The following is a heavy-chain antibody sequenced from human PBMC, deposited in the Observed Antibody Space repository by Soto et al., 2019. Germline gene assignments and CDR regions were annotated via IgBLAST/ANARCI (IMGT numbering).Heavy chain of an antibody. CDR1: GYTFTSYG. CDR3: ARDGMAKFGLWFGESPWDY. V-gene: IGHV1-18*01. CDR2: ISAYNGNT. D-gene: IGHD3-10*01. Sequence: GASVKVSCKASGYTFTSYGISWVRQAPGQGLEWMGWISAYNGNTNYAQKLQGRVTMTTDTSTSTAYMELRSLRSDDTAVYYCARDGMAKFGLWFGESPWDYWGQGTLVTVSS. J-gene: IGHJ4*02.